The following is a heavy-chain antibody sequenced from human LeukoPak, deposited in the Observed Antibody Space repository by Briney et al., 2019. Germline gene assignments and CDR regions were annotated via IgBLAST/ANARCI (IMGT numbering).Heavy chain of an antibody. J-gene: IGHJ5*02. Sequence: PSETLSLTCTVSGGSISSSSYYWGWIRQPPGKGLEWIGSIYYSGSTYYNPSLKSRVTISVDTSKNQFSLKLSSVTAADTAVYYCARDQRWELLVWFDPWGQGTLVTVSS. CDR2: IYYSGST. D-gene: IGHD1-26*01. CDR1: GGSISSSSYY. CDR3: ARDQRWELLVWFDP. V-gene: IGHV4-39*07.